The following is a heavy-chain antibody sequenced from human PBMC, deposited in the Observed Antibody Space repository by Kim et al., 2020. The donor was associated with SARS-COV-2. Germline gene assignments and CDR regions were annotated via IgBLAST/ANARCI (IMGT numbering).Heavy chain of an antibody. Sequence: GGSLRLSCAASGFTFSSYWMSWVRQAPGKGLEWVANIKQDGSETYYVDSVKGRFTISRDNAKNSLYLQMNSLRAEDTAVYYCARDRVRRGYDYYYGMDAWGQGTTVTVS. D-gene: IGHD1-1*01. CDR1: GFTFSSYW. J-gene: IGHJ6*02. CDR3: ARDRVRRGYDYYYGMDA. V-gene: IGHV3-7*01. CDR2: IKQDGSET.